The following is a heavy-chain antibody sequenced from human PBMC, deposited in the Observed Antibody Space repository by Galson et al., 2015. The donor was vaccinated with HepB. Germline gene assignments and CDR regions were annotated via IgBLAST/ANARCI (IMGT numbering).Heavy chain of an antibody. CDR1: GFTFSSYW. CDR2: IKQDGSEK. Sequence: SLRLSCAASGFTFSSYWTSWVRQAPGKGLEWVANIKQDGSEKYYVDSVKGRFTISRDNAKNSLYLQMNSLRAEDTSVYYCARDRQQWLVVGFDIWGQGTIVTVSS. J-gene: IGHJ3*02. D-gene: IGHD6-19*01. V-gene: IGHV3-7*03. CDR3: ARDRQQWLVVGFDI.